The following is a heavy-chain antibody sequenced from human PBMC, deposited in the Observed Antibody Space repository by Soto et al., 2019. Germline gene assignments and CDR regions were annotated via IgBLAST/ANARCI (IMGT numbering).Heavy chain of an antibody. J-gene: IGHJ5*02. D-gene: IGHD2-15*01. Sequence: SETLSLTCTVSGGSISSYYWSWIRQPPGKGLEWIGYIYYSGSTNYNPSLKSRVTISVDTSKNQFSLKLSSVTAADTAVYYCARGLGYCSGGSCYFSSWFDPWGQGTLVTVSS. CDR3: ARGLGYCSGGSCYFSSWFDP. V-gene: IGHV4-59*08. CDR2: IYYSGST. CDR1: GGSISSYY.